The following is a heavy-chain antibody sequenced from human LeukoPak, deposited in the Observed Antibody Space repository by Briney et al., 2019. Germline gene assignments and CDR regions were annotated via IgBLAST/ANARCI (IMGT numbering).Heavy chain of an antibody. CDR1: GGSFSGYY. D-gene: IGHD5-18*01. J-gene: IGHJ4*02. CDR2: INHSGGT. CDR3: ARGGGYSYGHLDY. Sequence: SETLSLTCAVYGGSFSGYYWSWIRQPPGKGLEWIGEINHSGGTNYNPSLKSRVTISVDTSKNQFSLKLSSVTAADTAVYYCARGGGYSYGHLDYWGQGTLVTVSS. V-gene: IGHV4-34*01.